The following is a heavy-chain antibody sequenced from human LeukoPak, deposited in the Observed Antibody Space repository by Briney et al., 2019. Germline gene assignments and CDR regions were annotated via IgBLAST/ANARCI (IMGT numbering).Heavy chain of an antibody. J-gene: IGHJ3*02. Sequence: ASVKVSCKASGYTFTSYYMHWVRQAPGQGLEWMGIINPSGGSTSYAQKFQGRVTMTRDMSTSSVYMELSSLRSEDTAVYYCARPQTGTTSAFDIWGQGTMVTVSS. CDR1: GYTFTSYY. CDR2: INPSGGST. V-gene: IGHV1-46*01. D-gene: IGHD1-1*01. CDR3: ARPQTGTTSAFDI.